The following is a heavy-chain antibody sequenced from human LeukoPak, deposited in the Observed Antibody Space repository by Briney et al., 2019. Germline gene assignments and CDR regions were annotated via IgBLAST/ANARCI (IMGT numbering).Heavy chain of an antibody. D-gene: IGHD4-17*01. Sequence: SETLSLTCTVSGGSISSSNYYWGWIRQPPGKGLEWIGSIYYSGSTYYNPSLKSRVTISVDTSKNQFSLKLSSVTAADTAVYYCAIHYGDYAGVLDYWGQGTLVTVSS. CDR1: GGSISSSNYY. CDR2: IYYSGST. J-gene: IGHJ4*02. V-gene: IGHV4-39*07. CDR3: AIHYGDYAGVLDY.